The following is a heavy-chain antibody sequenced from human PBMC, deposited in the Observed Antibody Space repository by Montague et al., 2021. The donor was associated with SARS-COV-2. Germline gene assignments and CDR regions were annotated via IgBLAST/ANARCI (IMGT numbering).Heavy chain of an antibody. CDR3: ARGIMEYYDFWSGYYPGYYYYYGMDV. D-gene: IGHD3-3*01. CDR1: GFTFSSYA. CDR2: ISYDGSNK. J-gene: IGHJ6*02. Sequence: LRLSCAASGFTFSSYAMHWVRQAPGKGLEWVAVISYDGSNKYYADSVKGRFTISRDNSKNTLYLQMNSLRAEDTAVYYCARGIMEYYDFWSGYYPGYYYYYGMDVWGQGTTVTVSS. V-gene: IGHV3-30*04.